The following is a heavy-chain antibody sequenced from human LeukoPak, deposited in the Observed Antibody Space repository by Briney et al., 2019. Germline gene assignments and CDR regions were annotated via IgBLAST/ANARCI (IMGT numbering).Heavy chain of an antibody. Sequence: GGSLRLSCAASGFTFSSYSMTWVRQAPGKGLEWVSSISSSSYIYYADSVKGRFTISRDNAKNSLYLQMNSLRAEDTAVYYCARATYSSGHNYFDYWGQGTLVTVSS. CDR1: GFTFSSYS. CDR3: ARATYSSGHNYFDY. J-gene: IGHJ4*02. D-gene: IGHD6-19*01. V-gene: IGHV3-21*01. CDR2: ISSSSYI.